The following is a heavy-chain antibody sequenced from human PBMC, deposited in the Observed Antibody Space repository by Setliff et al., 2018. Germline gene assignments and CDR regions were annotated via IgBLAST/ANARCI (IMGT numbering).Heavy chain of an antibody. Sequence: ASVKVSCKASGYPFNNYGISWLRQTPGQGLEWMGWIGGHNDDPLFAQKFQGRVTMTTDTSTTTAYMELKSLRSDDTAVYYCVRDRAAIVVGPPTAAFDIWGQGTMVTVSS. V-gene: IGHV1-18*01. CDR1: GYPFNNYG. CDR2: IGGHNDDP. D-gene: IGHD2-2*01. CDR3: VRDRAAIVVGPPTAAFDI. J-gene: IGHJ3*02.